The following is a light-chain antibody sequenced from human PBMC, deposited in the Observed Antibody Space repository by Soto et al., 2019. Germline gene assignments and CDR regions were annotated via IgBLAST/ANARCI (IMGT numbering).Light chain of an antibody. CDR1: QSVSSNY. CDR3: QQYGSSRT. V-gene: IGKV3D-20*01. Sequence: EIVLTHSPSTLSLSPGERATLSCVASQSVSSNYLAWYQQKPGLAPRLVIYDASNRATGIPDRFSGSGSGTDFTLTISRLEPEDFAVYYCQQYGSSRTFGQGTKVDIK. J-gene: IGKJ1*01. CDR2: DAS.